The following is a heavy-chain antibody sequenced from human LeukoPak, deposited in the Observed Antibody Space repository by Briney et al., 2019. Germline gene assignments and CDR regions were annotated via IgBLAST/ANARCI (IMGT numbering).Heavy chain of an antibody. CDR1: GYSFTYYD. CDR2: MNPNTGNT. Sequence: GASVKVSCKTSGYSFTYYDINWVRQATGQGLEWMGWMNPNTGNTDYAQKFQGRVTMTRDTSISTAYMELSGLRSDDTAIYYCAGGWEPYDYWFDPWGQGTLVTVSS. D-gene: IGHD5-12*01. CDR3: AGGWEPYDYWFDP. J-gene: IGHJ5*02. V-gene: IGHV1-8*01.